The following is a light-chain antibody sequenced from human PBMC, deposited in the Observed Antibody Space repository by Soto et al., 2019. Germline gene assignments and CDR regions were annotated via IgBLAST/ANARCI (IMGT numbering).Light chain of an antibody. J-gene: IGKJ1*01. Sequence: EIVMTQSPATLSVSPGERATLSCRASQSVSSNLAWYQQKPGQAPRLLIYDASNRATGIPARFSGSGSGTDFTLTISSLQSEDFAVYYCQQYDYWPRTFGQGTKVDIK. CDR2: DAS. CDR1: QSVSSN. V-gene: IGKV3D-15*01. CDR3: QQYDYWPRT.